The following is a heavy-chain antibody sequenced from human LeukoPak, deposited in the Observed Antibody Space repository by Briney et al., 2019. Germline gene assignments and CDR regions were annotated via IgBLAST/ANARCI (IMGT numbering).Heavy chain of an antibody. V-gene: IGHV3-43D*03. CDR2: ISGDGGST. CDR3: AKALGDYYDKGTLHY. J-gene: IGHJ4*02. CDR1: DFTLSIFA. D-gene: IGHD3-22*01. Sequence: GGPRDLSGAPPDFTLSIFARTWVRRAPGRGWEGSPLISGDGGSTYYADSVKGRFIISRDNSKNSLYLQMSSLRGEDAALYYCAKALGDYYDKGTLHYWGQGTLVTVSS.